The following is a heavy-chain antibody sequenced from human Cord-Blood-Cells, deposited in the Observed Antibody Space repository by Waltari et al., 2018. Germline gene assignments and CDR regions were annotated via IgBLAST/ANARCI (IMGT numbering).Heavy chain of an antibody. D-gene: IGHD3-3*01. CDR1: GGTFSSYA. CDR2: IIPIFGTA. Sequence: QVQLVQSGAEVKKPGSSVKVSCKASGGTFSSYAISWVRQAPGQGLEWMGGIIPIFGTANYAQKFQGRVTITADESTSTAYMELSSLRSEDTAVYYCASYSIFGVVSRYYYYMDVWGKGTTVTVSS. V-gene: IGHV1-69*01. CDR3: ASYSIFGVVSRYYYYMDV. J-gene: IGHJ6*03.